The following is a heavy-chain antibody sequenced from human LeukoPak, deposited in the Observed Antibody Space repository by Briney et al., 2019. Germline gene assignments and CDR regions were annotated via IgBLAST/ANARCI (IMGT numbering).Heavy chain of an antibody. Sequence: GGSLRLSCEGSGFTFSSYWMSWVRQAPGKGLEWVANIKQDGSEKYYVDSVKGRFTISRDNAKNSLYLQMNSLRAEDTAVYYCARDSPAEYYDFWSGYYPNWFDPWGQGTLVTVSS. CDR2: IKQDGSEK. CDR3: ARDSPAEYYDFWSGYYPNWFDP. J-gene: IGHJ5*02. V-gene: IGHV3-7*01. D-gene: IGHD3-3*01. CDR1: GFTFSSYW.